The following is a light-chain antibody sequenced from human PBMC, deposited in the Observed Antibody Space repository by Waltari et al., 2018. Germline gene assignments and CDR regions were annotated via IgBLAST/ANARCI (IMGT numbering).Light chain of an antibody. CDR1: QSVLYSPNNKNY. J-gene: IGKJ1*01. V-gene: IGKV4-1*01. Sequence: DIVLTQSPDSLAVSLGERATINCKSSQSVLYSPNNKNYLGWFQQKTGQPPKLLIYWASMRESGVPGRFSGSGSGTDFTLTISSLQAEDVAVYYCQQYHSVPRTFGQGTKVEI. CDR2: WAS. CDR3: QQYHSVPRT.